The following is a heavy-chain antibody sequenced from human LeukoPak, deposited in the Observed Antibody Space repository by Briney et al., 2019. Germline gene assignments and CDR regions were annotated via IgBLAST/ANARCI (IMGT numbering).Heavy chain of an antibody. CDR2: INPSGGST. CDR1: GYTFITYY. CDR3: ARSRRLLDY. V-gene: IGHV1-46*01. Sequence: ASVKVSCKASGYTFITYYMHWVRQAPGQGLEWMGIINPSGGSTSYAQKFQGRVTMTGDTSTSTVYMELSSLRSEDTAVYYCARSRRLLDYWGQGTLVTVSS. D-gene: IGHD4/OR15-4a*01. J-gene: IGHJ4*02.